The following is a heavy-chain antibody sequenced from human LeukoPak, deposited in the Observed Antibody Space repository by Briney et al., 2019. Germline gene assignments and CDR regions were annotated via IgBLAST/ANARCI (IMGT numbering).Heavy chain of an antibody. J-gene: IGHJ6*03. V-gene: IGHV3-30*07. CDR3: AKMADGYYYYYYMDV. Sequence: GRSLRLSCAVSGFTFSSYAMHWVRQAPGKGLEWVAVISYDGSNKYYADSVKGRFTISRDNSKNTLYLQMNSLRAEDTAVYYCAKMADGYYYYYYMDVWGKGTTVTVSS. D-gene: IGHD2-8*01. CDR1: GFTFSSYA. CDR2: ISYDGSNK.